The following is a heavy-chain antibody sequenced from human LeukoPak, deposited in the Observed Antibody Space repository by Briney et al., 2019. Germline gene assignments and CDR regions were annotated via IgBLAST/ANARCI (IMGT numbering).Heavy chain of an antibody. CDR2: ISAYNGNT. D-gene: IGHD3-3*01. Sequence: GASVKVSCKASGYTFTSYGISWVRQAPGQGLEWMGWISAYNGNTNYAQRLQGRVTMTTDTSTSTAYMELRSLRSDDTAVYYCARVSVGTIFGVVITTYYYYMDVWGKGTTVTVSS. CDR3: ARVSVGTIFGVVITTYYYYMDV. CDR1: GYTFTSYG. J-gene: IGHJ6*03. V-gene: IGHV1-18*01.